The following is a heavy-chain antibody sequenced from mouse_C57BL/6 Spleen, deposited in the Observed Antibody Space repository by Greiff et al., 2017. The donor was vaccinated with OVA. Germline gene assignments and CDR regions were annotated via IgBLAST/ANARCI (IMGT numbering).Heavy chain of an antibody. J-gene: IGHJ2*01. CDR3: ARGGGYYDYFDY. Sequence: ESGPGLVKPSQSLSLTCSVTGYSITSGYYWNWIRQFPGNKLEWMGYISYDGSNNYNPSLKNRISITRDTSKNQFFLKLNSVTTEDTATYYCARGGGYYDYFDYWGQGTTLTVSS. CDR1: GYSITSGYY. V-gene: IGHV3-6*01. D-gene: IGHD1-1*01. CDR2: ISYDGSN.